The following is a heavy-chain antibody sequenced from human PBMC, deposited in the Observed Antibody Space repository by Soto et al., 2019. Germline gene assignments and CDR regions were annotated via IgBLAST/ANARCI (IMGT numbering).Heavy chain of an antibody. D-gene: IGHD6-6*01. Sequence: SETLSLTCTVSGGSISSYYWSWIRQPPGKGLEWIGYIYYSGSTNYNPSLKSRVTISVDTSKNQFSLKLSSVTAADTAVYYCARMAARPDFRYYYYGMDVWGQGTTVTVSS. V-gene: IGHV4-59*01. CDR1: GGSISSYY. CDR2: IYYSGST. J-gene: IGHJ6*02. CDR3: ARMAARPDFRYYYYGMDV.